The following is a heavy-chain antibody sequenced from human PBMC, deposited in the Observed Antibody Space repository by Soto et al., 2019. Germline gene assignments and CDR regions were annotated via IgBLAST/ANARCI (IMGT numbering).Heavy chain of an antibody. CDR1: GFTFSLYS. CDR2: IMPGSEK. V-gene: IGHV3-7*01. J-gene: IGHJ5*02. Sequence: GGSLRLSCAASGFTFSLYSMNWVRQAPGKGLEWVSYIMPGSEKYYVDSVKGRFTISRDNAQNSLYLEMNSLRTEDTAVYYCLSGGSPSSTWGQGTLVTVSS. D-gene: IGHD5-12*01. CDR3: LSGGSPSST.